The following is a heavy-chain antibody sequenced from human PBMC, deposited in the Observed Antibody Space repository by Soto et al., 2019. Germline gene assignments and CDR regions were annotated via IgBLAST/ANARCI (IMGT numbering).Heavy chain of an antibody. Sequence: GGSLRLSCAVSGFSFNNYAMNWVRLAPGKGLEWVSSISGGGTGTYSADAVRGRFTISSDKSRNTVYLQMSSLRAEDTAVYYCAKGHYYDNVGNWVANQAFDSWGQGSLVTVSS. D-gene: IGHD3-22*01. CDR3: AKGHYYDNVGNWVANQAFDS. J-gene: IGHJ4*02. CDR2: ISGGGTGT. CDR1: GFSFNNYA. V-gene: IGHV3-23*01.